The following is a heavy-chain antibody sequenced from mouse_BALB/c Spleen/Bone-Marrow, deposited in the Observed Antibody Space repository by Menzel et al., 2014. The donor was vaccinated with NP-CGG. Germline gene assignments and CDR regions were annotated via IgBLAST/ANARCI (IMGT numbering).Heavy chain of an antibody. V-gene: IGHV2-2*02. CDR3: ARNLYYGSSLYAMDY. D-gene: IGHD1-1*01. CDR2: IWSGGST. CDR1: GFSLTTYG. Sequence: EQRVESGPGLVQPSQSLSITCTVSGFSLTTYGVHWVRQSPGKGLEWLGVIWSGGSTDYNAAFISRLSITKDNSKSQVFFKMNSLQANDTAIYYCARNLYYGSSLYAMDYWGQGTSVTVSS. J-gene: IGHJ4*01.